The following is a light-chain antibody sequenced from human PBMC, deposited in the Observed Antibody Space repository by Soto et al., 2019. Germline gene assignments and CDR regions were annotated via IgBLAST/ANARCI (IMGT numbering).Light chain of an antibody. J-gene: IGKJ4*01. CDR1: QSVSSTS. CDR2: GAS. CDR3: QQYGVTPPNT. Sequence: EIALTQSPGTLSLSPGERATLSCRASQSVSSTSLAWYQQKPGQAPRLLIYGASTRATGIPDRFSGSGSGTDFTLTISGLEPEDFALYYCQQYGVTPPNTFGGGTKVDIK. V-gene: IGKV3-20*01.